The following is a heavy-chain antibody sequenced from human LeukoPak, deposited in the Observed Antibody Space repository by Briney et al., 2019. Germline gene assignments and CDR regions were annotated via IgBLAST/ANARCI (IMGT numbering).Heavy chain of an antibody. J-gene: IGHJ6*03. CDR3: ARGDRGNEPWFGEFPSSYYYMDV. Sequence: ASVKVSCKASGYTFTSYYMHWVRQAPGQGLEWMGIINPSGGSTSYAQKFQGRVTMTRDTSTSTVYMELSSLRSEDTAVYYCARGDRGNEPWFGEFPSSYYYMDVWGKGTTVTISS. D-gene: IGHD3-10*01. V-gene: IGHV1-46*01. CDR2: INPSGGST. CDR1: GYTFTSYY.